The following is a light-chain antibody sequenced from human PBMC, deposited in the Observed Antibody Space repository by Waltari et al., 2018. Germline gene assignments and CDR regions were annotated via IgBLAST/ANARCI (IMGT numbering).Light chain of an antibody. Sequence: SSELTQDPAVSVALGQTVRITCQGDSLRTYYASWYQQKPGQAPILVIYGKNNRPSGIXHRFSGSNSGNTATLTISGAQAEDEADYYCNSRDSSGNHVLFGGGTKLXVX. CDR3: NSRDSSGNHVL. CDR1: SLRTYY. V-gene: IGLV3-19*01. CDR2: GKN. J-gene: IGLJ2*01.